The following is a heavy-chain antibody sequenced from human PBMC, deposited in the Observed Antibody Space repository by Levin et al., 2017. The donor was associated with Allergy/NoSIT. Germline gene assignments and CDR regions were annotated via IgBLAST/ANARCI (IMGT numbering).Heavy chain of an antibody. V-gene: IGHV2-5*02. CDR2: IYWDDDK. CDR1: GFSLGTSGVG. J-gene: IGHJ4*02. CDR3: AHTVILTGLAYYFDY. D-gene: IGHD3-9*01. Sequence: SGPTLVKPTQTLTLTCTFSGFSLGTSGVGVGWIRQSPGKALECLALIYWDDDKHFSPSLKNRLTITKDTSKNQVVLAMTNMDPVDSATYYCAHTVILTGLAYYFDYWGQGTLVTVSS.